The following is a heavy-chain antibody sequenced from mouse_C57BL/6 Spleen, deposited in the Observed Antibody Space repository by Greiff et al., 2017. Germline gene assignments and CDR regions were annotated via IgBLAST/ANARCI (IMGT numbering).Heavy chain of an antibody. CDR3: TREGYGSSAFDY. V-gene: IGHV5-9-1*02. CDR1: GFTFSSYA. CDR2: ISSGGDYL. Sequence: EVKLVESGEGLVKPGGSLKLSCAASGFTFSSYAMSWVRQTPEKRLEWVAYISSGGDYLYYADTVKGRFTISRDNARNTLYLQMSSLKSEDTAMYYCTREGYGSSAFDYWGQGTTLTVSS. J-gene: IGHJ2*01. D-gene: IGHD1-1*01.